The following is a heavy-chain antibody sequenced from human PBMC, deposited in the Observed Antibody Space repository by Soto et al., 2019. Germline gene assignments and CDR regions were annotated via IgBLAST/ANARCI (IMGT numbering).Heavy chain of an antibody. CDR3: ARASIAARRGGWSDDVTYYYYGMDV. V-gene: IGHV1-69*13. CDR1: GGTFSSYA. CDR2: IIPIFGTA. J-gene: IGHJ6*02. Sequence: SVKVSGKASGGTFSSYAISWVRQAPGQGLEWMGGIIPIFGTANYAQKFQGRVTITADESTSTAYMELSSLRSEDTAVYYCARASIAARRGGWSDDVTYYYYGMDVWGQGTTVTVSS. D-gene: IGHD6-6*01.